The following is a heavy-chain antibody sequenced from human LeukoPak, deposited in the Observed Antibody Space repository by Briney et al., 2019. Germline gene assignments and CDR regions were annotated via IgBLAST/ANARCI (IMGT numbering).Heavy chain of an antibody. D-gene: IGHD4-17*01. V-gene: IGHV4-59*01. CDR1: GGSISSYY. J-gene: IGHJ4*02. Sequence: SETLSLTCTVSGGSISSYYWSWIWQPPGKGLEWIGYIYYSGSTNYNPSLKSRVTISVDTSKNQFSLKLSSVTAADTAVYYCARADYGDYRLPPALDYWGQGTLVTVSS. CDR3: ARADYGDYRLPPALDY. CDR2: IYYSGST.